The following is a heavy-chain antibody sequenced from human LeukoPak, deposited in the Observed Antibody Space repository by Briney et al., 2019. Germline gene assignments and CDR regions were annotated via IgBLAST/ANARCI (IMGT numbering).Heavy chain of an antibody. D-gene: IGHD3-10*01. J-gene: IGHJ4*02. V-gene: IGHV4-4*07. Sequence: SETLSLTCTVSGGSISSYYWSWIRQPPGKGLEWIARIYTSGSTNYNPSLKSRVTMSVDTSKNQFSLKLSSVTAADTAVYYCARDSTGGSGSYYTYFDYWGQGTLVTVSS. CDR2: IYTSGST. CDR1: GGSISSYY. CDR3: ARDSTGGSGSYYTYFDY.